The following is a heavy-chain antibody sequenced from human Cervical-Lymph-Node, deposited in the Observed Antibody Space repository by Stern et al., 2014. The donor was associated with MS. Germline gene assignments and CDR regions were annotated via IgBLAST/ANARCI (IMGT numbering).Heavy chain of an antibody. CDR3: VKRGITEVRGVRLGDY. J-gene: IGHJ4*02. V-gene: IGHV3-30*18. Sequence: MQLVESGGGVVQPGRSLRLTCTVSGFTFSSYGMHWVRQAPGKGLEWVSVISYDGSDTYYAESVKGRFTISRDNTKNTLYLEMRRLRSEDTAVYYCVKRGITEVRGVRLGDYWGPGTLVIVSS. CDR1: GFTFSSYG. D-gene: IGHD3-10*01. CDR2: ISYDGSDT.